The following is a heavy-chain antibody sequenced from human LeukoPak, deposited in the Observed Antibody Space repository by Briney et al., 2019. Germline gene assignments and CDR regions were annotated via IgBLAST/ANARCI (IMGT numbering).Heavy chain of an antibody. Sequence: GGSLRLSCTASGFTFGDYAMSWVRQAPGKGLEWVGFIRSKAYGGTTEYAASVKGRFTISRDDSKSIAYLQMNSLKTEDTAVYYCTREEGRDYPGIAAAPTGYWGQGTLVTVSS. CDR1: GFTFGDYA. CDR3: TREEGRDYPGIAAAPTGY. CDR2: IRSKAYGGTT. D-gene: IGHD6-13*01. V-gene: IGHV3-49*04. J-gene: IGHJ4*02.